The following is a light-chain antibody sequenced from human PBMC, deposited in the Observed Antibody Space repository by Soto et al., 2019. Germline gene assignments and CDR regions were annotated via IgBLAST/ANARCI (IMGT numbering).Light chain of an antibody. Sequence: QPVLTQSSSASASLGSSVKLTCTLSSGHSSYIIAWHQQQPGKAPRYLMKLEGSGSYNKGSGVPDRFSGSSSGADRYLTISNLLFEDEADYYCETWDSNSWVFGGGTKLTVL. CDR3: ETWDSNSWV. CDR2: LEGSGSY. J-gene: IGLJ3*02. V-gene: IGLV4-60*02. CDR1: SGHSSYI.